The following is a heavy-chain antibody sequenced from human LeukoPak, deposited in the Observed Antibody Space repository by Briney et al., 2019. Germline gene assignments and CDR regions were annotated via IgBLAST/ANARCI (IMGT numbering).Heavy chain of an antibody. Sequence: GGSLRLSCEASGFALSRYSMNWIRQAPGKGLEWVSSISSSSRYISYADSVKGRFTISRDNARNSLFLQMNSLRAEDTAVYYCARDEGLYFHSDSNGYYYAFDYWGQGTLVTVSS. CDR3: ARDEGLYFHSDSNGYYYAFDY. D-gene: IGHD3-22*01. CDR2: ISSSSRYI. V-gene: IGHV3-21*01. CDR1: GFALSRYS. J-gene: IGHJ4*02.